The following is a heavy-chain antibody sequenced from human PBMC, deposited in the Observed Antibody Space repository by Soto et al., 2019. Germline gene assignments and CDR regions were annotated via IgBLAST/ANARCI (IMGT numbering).Heavy chain of an antibody. Sequence: QVQLVQSGAEVKKPWSSVKVSCKAYGGTFSSHAISWVRQAPGQGLEWMGGIIPIFGTANYAQKFQGRVTITADESTSTAYMELSSLRSEDTAVYYCARDRDIVVVPAAVIAGMDVWGQGTTVTVSS. CDR2: IIPIFGTA. J-gene: IGHJ6*02. V-gene: IGHV1-69*01. CDR3: ARDRDIVVVPAAVIAGMDV. D-gene: IGHD2-2*01. CDR1: GGTFSSHA.